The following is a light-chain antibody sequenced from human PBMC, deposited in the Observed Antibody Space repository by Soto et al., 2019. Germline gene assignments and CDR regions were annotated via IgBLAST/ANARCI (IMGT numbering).Light chain of an antibody. J-gene: IGLJ1*01. CDR1: KLGDKY. CDR2: QDT. V-gene: IGLV3-1*01. CDR3: QAWDSSTLHV. Sequence: SYELTQPPSVSVSPGQTASITCSGDKLGDKYVCWYQQKPGQSPVLVIYQDTKRPSGIPERFSGSNSGNTATLTISGTQAMDEADYYCQAWDSSTLHVFGTGTKLTVL.